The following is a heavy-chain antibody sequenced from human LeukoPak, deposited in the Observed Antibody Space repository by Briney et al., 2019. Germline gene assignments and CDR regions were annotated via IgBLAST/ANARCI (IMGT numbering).Heavy chain of an antibody. D-gene: IGHD5/OR15-5a*01. CDR1: GLTFSSYG. CDR3: AKDRSPPPVLVYYFDY. V-gene: IGHV3-30*18. CDR2: ISYDGSNK. J-gene: IGHJ4*02. Sequence: GRSLRLSCAASGLTFSSYGMHWVRQASGKGLEWVAVISYDGSNKYYADSVKGRFTISRDNSKNTLYLQMNSLRAEDTAVYYCAKDRSPPPVLVYYFDYWGQGTLVTVSS.